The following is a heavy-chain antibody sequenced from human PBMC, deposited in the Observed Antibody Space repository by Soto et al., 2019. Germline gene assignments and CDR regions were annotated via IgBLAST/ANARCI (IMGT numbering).Heavy chain of an antibody. D-gene: IGHD1-1*01. CDR1: GDTFTRSV. V-gene: IGHV1-69*04. J-gene: IGHJ4*02. Sequence: QVQLVHSGAEVKNPGSSVKVSCKASGDTFTRSVITWVRQVPGQRLEWMGRIIPVLGVENHAQNFQGRITLTADKSTGTAYLELSSLKPEDTAIYYCASSTTGVYVFHDWGQGTLITVSS. CDR2: IIPVLGVE. CDR3: ASSTTGVYVFHD.